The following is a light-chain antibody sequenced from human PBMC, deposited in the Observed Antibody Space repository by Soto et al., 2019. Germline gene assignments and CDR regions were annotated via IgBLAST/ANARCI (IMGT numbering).Light chain of an antibody. J-gene: IGLJ3*02. Sequence: QSALTQPASVSGSAGQSITISCSGTIRDVGAYNLVSWYQQHPGTAPKLIIYEVRNRPSGISSRFSGSTSGNKAALPISGGQSADEGAYYCSGSSARSTLVFGGGTKLTVL. CDR3: SGSSARSTLV. CDR1: IRDVGAYNL. CDR2: EVR. V-gene: IGLV2-14*01.